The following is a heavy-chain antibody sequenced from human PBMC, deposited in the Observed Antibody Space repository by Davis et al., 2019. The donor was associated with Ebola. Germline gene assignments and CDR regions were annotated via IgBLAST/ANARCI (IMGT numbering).Heavy chain of an antibody. CDR1: GYTFSVYY. D-gene: IGHD6-6*01. CDR2: INPNSGDT. J-gene: IGHJ6*02. Sequence: ASVKVSCKASGYTFSVYYMHWVRQAPGQGLEWMGWINPNSGDTNYAQKFQGRVTMTRDTSISTAYMELSRLRSDDTAVYYCARVKDSSSSGIYYYGMDVWGQGTTVTVSS. CDR3: ARVKDSSSSGIYYYGMDV. V-gene: IGHV1-2*02.